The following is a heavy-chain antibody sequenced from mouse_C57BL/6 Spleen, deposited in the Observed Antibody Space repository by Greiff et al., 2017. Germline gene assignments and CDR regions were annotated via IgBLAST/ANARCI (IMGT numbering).Heavy chain of an antibody. D-gene: IGHD2-3*01. CDR1: GYTFTSYW. Sequence: QVQLQQPGAELVMPGASVKLSCKASGYTFTSYWMHWVKQRPGQGVVWIGEIDPSDSYTNYNQQFKGKSTLTVDKSSSTAYMKLSSLTSEDSAVYDCARGDGYPLAYWGQGTLVTVSA. CDR2: IDPSDSYT. V-gene: IGHV1-69*01. J-gene: IGHJ3*01. CDR3: ARGDGYPLAY.